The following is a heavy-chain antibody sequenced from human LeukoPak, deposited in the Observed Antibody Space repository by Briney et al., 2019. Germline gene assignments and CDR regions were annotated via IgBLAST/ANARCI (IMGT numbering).Heavy chain of an antibody. J-gene: IGHJ4*02. D-gene: IGHD4-17*01. V-gene: IGHV3-7*01. Sequence: GGSLRLSCAASGFTFSNYGMSWVRQAPGKGLEWVANIKQDGSEKYYVDSVKGRFTISRDNAKNSLYLQMNSLRAEDTAVYYCAKDHDGDYFDYWGQGTLVTVSS. CDR1: GFTFSNYG. CDR2: IKQDGSEK. CDR3: AKDHDGDYFDY.